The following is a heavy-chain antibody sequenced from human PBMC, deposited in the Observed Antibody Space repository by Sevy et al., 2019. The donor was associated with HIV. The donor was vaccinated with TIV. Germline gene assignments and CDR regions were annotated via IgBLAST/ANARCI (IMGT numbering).Heavy chain of an antibody. CDR1: GFSFSRFW. V-gene: IGHV3-74*01. CDR3: ARRDGYTRRAFDM. Sequence: GGSLRLSCAASGFSFSRFWVHWVRQAPGKGLVWVSRINSDETSTSYADSVKGRFTISRDNARHTLFLQMNSLTVEDTAVYYCARRDGYTRRAFDMWGQGTMVTVS. D-gene: IGHD5-12*01. J-gene: IGHJ3*02. CDR2: INSDETST.